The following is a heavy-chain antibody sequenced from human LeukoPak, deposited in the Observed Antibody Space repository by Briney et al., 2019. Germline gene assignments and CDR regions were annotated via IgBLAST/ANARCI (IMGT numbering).Heavy chain of an antibody. D-gene: IGHD3-22*01. CDR3: ARVDTPMIVVVDNYWYFDL. Sequence: GGSLRLPCAASGFTFSSYWMHWVRQAPGKGLVWVSRINSDGRSTSYADSVKGRFTISRDNAKNSLYLQMNSLSAEDTAVYYCARVDTPMIVVVDNYWYFDLWGRGTLVTVSS. V-gene: IGHV3-74*01. CDR2: INSDGRST. J-gene: IGHJ2*01. CDR1: GFTFSSYW.